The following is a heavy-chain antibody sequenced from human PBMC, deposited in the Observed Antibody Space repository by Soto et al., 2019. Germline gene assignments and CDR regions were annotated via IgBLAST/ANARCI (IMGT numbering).Heavy chain of an antibody. CDR2: INAGNGNT. CDR1: GYTFTSYA. J-gene: IGHJ5*02. V-gene: IGHV1-3*01. Sequence: ASVKVSCKASGYTFTSYAMHWVRQAPGQRLEWMGWINAGNGNTKYSQKFQGRVTITRDTSASTAYMELSSLRSEDTAVYYCARDSSGWYVWFDPWGQGTLVTVSS. CDR3: ARDSSGWYVWFDP. D-gene: IGHD6-19*01.